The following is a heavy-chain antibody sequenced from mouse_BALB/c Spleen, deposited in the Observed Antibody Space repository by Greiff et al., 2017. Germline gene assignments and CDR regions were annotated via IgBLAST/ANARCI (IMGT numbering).Heavy chain of an antibody. D-gene: IGHD1-1*01. Sequence: VQLQQSGPGLVQPSQSLSITCTVSGFSLTSYGVHWVRQSPGKGLEWLGVIWSGGSTDYNAAFISRLSISKDNSKSQVFFKMNSLQANDTAIYYCAQTITTVVEGYYYAMDYWGQGTSVTVSS. J-gene: IGHJ4*01. CDR3: AQTITTVVEGYYYAMDY. CDR2: IWSGGST. V-gene: IGHV2-2*02. CDR1: GFSLTSYG.